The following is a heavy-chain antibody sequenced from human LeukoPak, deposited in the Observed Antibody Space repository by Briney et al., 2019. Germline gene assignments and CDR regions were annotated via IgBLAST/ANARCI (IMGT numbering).Heavy chain of an antibody. CDR1: GGSVSNYY. D-gene: IGHD3-22*01. Sequence: SETLSLTCTVSGGSVSNYYWSWIRQPPGKGLEWIGYIYYSGSTNCNPSLKSRVTISVDTSKNQFSLNLSSETAADTAMYYCARDRSPEGYYDSSHWDYYHGMDVWGQGTTVTVSS. V-gene: IGHV4-59*02. J-gene: IGHJ6*02. CDR2: IYYSGST. CDR3: ARDRSPEGYYDSSHWDYYHGMDV.